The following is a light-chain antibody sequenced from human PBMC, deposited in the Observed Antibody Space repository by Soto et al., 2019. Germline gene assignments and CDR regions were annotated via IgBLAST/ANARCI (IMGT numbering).Light chain of an antibody. V-gene: IGLV2-11*01. CDR2: DVS. Sequence: QCALTQPRSVSGSPGQSVTISCTGTSGDVGGYNYVSWYQQHPGKAPKLMIYDVSKRPSGVPDRFSGSKSGNTASLTISGLQAEDEADYYCCSYAGSSFWVFGGGTKLTVL. CDR3: CSYAGSSFWV. CDR1: SGDVGGYNY. J-gene: IGLJ3*02.